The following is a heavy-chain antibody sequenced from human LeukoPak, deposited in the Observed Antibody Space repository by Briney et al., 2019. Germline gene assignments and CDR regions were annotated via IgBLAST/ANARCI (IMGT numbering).Heavy chain of an antibody. Sequence: GASVKVSCKASGGTFSSYAISWVRQAPGQGLEWMGGIIPIFGTANYAQKFQGRVTITADKSTSTAYMELSSLRSEDTAVYYCARVTTLRDRYYYYYMDVWGKGTTVIVSS. V-gene: IGHV1-69*06. CDR3: ARVTTLRDRYYYYYMDV. D-gene: IGHD4-11*01. CDR1: GGTFSSYA. CDR2: IIPIFGTA. J-gene: IGHJ6*03.